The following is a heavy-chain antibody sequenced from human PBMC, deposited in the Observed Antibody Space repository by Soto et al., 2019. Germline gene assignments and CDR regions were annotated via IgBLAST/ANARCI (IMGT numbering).Heavy chain of an antibody. V-gene: IGHV3-30-3*01. Sequence: LRLSCAASGFTFSSYAMHWVRQAPGKGLEWVAVISYDGSNKYYADSVKGRFTISRDNSKNTLYLQMNSLRAEDTAVYYCARDKVVSDPGMDVWGQGTKVTVSS. D-gene: IGHD2-8*02. CDR1: GFTFSSYA. CDR3: ARDKVVSDPGMDV. J-gene: IGHJ6*02. CDR2: ISYDGSNK.